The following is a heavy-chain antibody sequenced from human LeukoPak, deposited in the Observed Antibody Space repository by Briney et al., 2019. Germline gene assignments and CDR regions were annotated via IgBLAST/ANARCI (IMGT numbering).Heavy chain of an antibody. V-gene: IGHV4-34*01. CDR3: ARKMLVPTLVDY. CDR2: INHSGST. Sequence: SETLSLTCAVYGGSFCGYYWSWIRQPPGKGLEWIGEINHSGSTNYNPSLKSRVTISVDTSKNQFSLKLSSVTAADTAVYYCARKMLVPTLVDYWGQGTLVTVSS. D-gene: IGHD6-6*01. CDR1: GGSFCGYY. J-gene: IGHJ4*02.